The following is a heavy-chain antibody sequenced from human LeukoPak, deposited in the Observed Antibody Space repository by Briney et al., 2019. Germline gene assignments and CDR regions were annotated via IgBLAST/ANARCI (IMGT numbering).Heavy chain of an antibody. V-gene: IGHV4-39*07. Sequence: SETLSLTCTVSGGSISSSSYYWSWIRQPPGKGLEWIGSIYYSGSTYYNPSLKSRVTISVDTSKNQFSLKLSSVTAADTAVYYCARKKRSYYFDYWGQGTLVTVSS. J-gene: IGHJ4*02. CDR2: IYYSGST. CDR1: GGSISSSSYY. D-gene: IGHD1-26*01. CDR3: ARKKRSYYFDY.